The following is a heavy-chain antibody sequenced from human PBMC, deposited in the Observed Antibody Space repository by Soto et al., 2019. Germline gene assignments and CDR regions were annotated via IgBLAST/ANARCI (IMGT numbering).Heavy chain of an antibody. CDR3: ARSPGSGSYYNIYYYYMDV. CDR2: IVVGSGNT. J-gene: IGHJ6*03. CDR1: RFTFSSSS. V-gene: IGHV1-58*01. Sequence: SVKVSCQASRFTFSSSSLQWVRQGRGKRLVWIGWIVVGSGNTNYAQKFQERVTITRDMSTSTAYMELSSLRSEDTAVYYCARSPGSGSYYNIYYYYMDVWGKGTTVTVSS. D-gene: IGHD3-10*01.